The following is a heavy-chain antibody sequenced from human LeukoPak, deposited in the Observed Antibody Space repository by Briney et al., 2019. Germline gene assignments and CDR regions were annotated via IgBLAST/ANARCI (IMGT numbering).Heavy chain of an antibody. J-gene: IGHJ4*02. CDR3: AKDRGGFDY. Sequence: GGSLRLSCAASGFTFSSYGMHWVRQAPGKGLERVAVISYDGSNKYCADSVKGRFTISRDNSKNTLYLQMNSLRAEDTAVYYCAKDRGGFDYWGQGTLVTVSS. D-gene: IGHD3-16*01. CDR2: ISYDGSNK. V-gene: IGHV3-30*18. CDR1: GFTFSSYG.